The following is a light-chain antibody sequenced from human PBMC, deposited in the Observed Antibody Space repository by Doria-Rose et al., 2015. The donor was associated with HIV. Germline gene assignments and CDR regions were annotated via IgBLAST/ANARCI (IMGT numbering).Light chain of an antibody. CDR3: QQSYGIPYN. CDR2: ATS. V-gene: IGKV1-39*01. CDR1: QSISSY. J-gene: IGKJ2*01. Sequence: QSPSFLSASVGDRVTITCRASQSISSYLNWYQQKPGKAPKLLIYATSTLQSGVPSRFSGSGSGTDFTLTISSLQPEDFGTYHCQQSYGIPYNVGQGTKGESK.